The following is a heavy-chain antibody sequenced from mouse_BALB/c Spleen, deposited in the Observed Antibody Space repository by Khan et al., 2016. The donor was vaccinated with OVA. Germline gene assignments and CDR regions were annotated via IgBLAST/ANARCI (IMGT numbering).Heavy chain of an antibody. CDR2: LNSNGGST. CDR3: ARMARTIN. J-gene: IGHJ2*01. CDR1: GFTFSSYG. V-gene: IGHV5-6-3*01. Sequence: EVELVESGGGLVQPGGSLKLSCAASGFTFSSYGMSWVRQTPDKRLELVATLNSNGGSTYYPDSVKGRFIISRDNAKNTLYLQMSSLKSEDTAMYYCARMARTINWGQGTTLTVSS.